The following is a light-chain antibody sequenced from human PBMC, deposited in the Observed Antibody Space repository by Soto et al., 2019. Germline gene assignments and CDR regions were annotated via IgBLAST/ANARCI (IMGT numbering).Light chain of an antibody. Sequence: QSVLTQPPSVSGAPGQRVTISCTGSSSNIGAGYDVYWYQQLPGTAPKLLIYGNSNRPSGVPERFSGSKSATSASLAITGLQADDEADYYCQSYDSSLTGAVFGGGTKVTAL. CDR2: GNS. V-gene: IGLV1-40*01. CDR1: SSNIGAGYD. J-gene: IGLJ2*01. CDR3: QSYDSSLTGAV.